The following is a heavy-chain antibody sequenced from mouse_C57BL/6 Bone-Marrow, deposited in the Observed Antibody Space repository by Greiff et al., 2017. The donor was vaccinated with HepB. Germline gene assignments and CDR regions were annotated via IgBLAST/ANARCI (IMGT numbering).Heavy chain of an antibody. CDR2: IDPSDSYT. V-gene: IGHV1-69*01. Sequence: VKLQQPGAELVMPGASVKLSCKASGYTFTSYWMHWVKQRPGQGLEWIGEIDPSDSYTNYNQKFKGKSTLTVDKSSSTAYMQLSSLTSEDSAVYYCARFPAVYGRYWYFDVWGTGTTVTVSS. D-gene: IGHD1-1*02. J-gene: IGHJ1*03. CDR1: GYTFTSYW. CDR3: ARFPAVYGRYWYFDV.